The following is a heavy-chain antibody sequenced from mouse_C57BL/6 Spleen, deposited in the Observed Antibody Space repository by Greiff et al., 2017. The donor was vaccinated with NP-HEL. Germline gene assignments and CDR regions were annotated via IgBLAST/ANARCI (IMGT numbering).Heavy chain of an antibody. J-gene: IGHJ2*01. Sequence: DVKLVESGAELVKPGASVKLSCTASGFNIKDYYMHWVKQRTEQGLEWIGRIDPEDGETKYAPKFQGKATITADTSSNTAYLQLSSLTSEDTAVYYCARSTTVVADYFDYWGQGTTLTVSS. D-gene: IGHD1-1*01. V-gene: IGHV14-2*01. CDR2: IDPEDGET. CDR3: ARSTTVVADYFDY. CDR1: GFNIKDYY.